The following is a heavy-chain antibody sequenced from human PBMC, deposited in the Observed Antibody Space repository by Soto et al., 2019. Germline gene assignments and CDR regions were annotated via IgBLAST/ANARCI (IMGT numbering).Heavy chain of an antibody. V-gene: IGHV3-11*01. CDR2: ISDSGSAI. J-gene: IGHJ4*02. Sequence: GGSLRLSCAASGFTFSDYYMSWIRQAPGKGLEWISYISDSGSAIYYADSVKGRFTISRDNAQKSLFLQMNSLRAEDTAVYYCATYARGNNKGFDYWGQGSLVTVSS. CDR3: ATYARGNNKGFDY. CDR1: GFTFSDYY. D-gene: IGHD5-18*01.